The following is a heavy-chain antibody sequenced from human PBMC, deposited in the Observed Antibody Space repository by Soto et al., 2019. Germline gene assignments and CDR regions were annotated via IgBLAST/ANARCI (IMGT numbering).Heavy chain of an antibody. J-gene: IGHJ4*02. D-gene: IGHD6-19*01. CDR1: GFTFSSYG. CDR2: IWPDGSNK. Sequence: GGSLRLSCAASGFTFSSYGMHWVRQAPGKGLEWVAVIWPDGSNKYYADSVKGRFTISRDNSKNTLYLQMNSLRAEDTAVYYCAKAYSSGWYGTTLDYWGQGTLVTVSS. V-gene: IGHV3-33*06. CDR3: AKAYSSGWYGTTLDY.